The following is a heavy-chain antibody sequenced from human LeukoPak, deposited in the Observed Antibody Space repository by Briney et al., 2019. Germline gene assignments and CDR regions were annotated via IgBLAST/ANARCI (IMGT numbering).Heavy chain of an antibody. CDR3: ARDLDSGSYGISDY. CDR1: GGSVSGYY. D-gene: IGHD1-26*01. CDR2: LYYNGNT. Sequence: SSETLSLTCAVSGGSVSGYYWSWIRQPPGKRLEWIGYLYYNGNTNYNPSLKSRVTMSVDTSKNQFSLTLTSVTAADTAVYYCARDLDSGSYGISDYWGQGTLVTVSS. J-gene: IGHJ4*02. V-gene: IGHV4-59*02.